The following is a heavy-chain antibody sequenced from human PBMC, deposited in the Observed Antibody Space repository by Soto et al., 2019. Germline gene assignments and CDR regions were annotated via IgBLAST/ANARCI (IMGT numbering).Heavy chain of an antibody. CDR1: GYTFTGYY. CDR2: MNSNNGGT. Sequence: ASVKVSCKASGYTFTGYYMHWVRQAPGQGLEWMGWMNSNNGGTNYAQKLQGRVTMTRDTSTNTAYMELSRLRSDDTAVYYCARRNAVAGSKMYYFDYWGQGNLVTVSS. CDR3: ARRNAVAGSKMYYFDY. J-gene: IGHJ4*02. D-gene: IGHD6-19*01. V-gene: IGHV1-2*02.